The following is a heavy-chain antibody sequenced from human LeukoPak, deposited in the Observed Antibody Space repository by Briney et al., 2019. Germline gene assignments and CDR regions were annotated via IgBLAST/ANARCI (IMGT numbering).Heavy chain of an antibody. D-gene: IGHD1-14*01. CDR3: ARSTSVWPPDLYRLDY. CDR2: INPNSGGT. J-gene: IGHJ4*02. V-gene: IGHV1-2*06. Sequence: GASVKVSCKASGYTFTGYYMHWVRQAPGQGLEWMGRINPNSGGTNYAQKFQGRVTMTRDTSISTAHMELSRLRSDDTAVYYCARSTSVWPPDLYRLDYWGQGTLVTVSS. CDR1: GYTFTGYY.